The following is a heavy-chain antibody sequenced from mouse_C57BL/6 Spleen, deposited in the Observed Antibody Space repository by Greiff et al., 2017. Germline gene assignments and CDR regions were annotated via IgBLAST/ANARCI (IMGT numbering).Heavy chain of an antibody. D-gene: IGHD1-1*01. CDR3: ARHNYGSSYGVMDY. V-gene: IGHV1-55*01. CDR2: IYPGSGST. Sequence: QVQLQQPGAELVKPGASVKMSCKASGYTFTSYWITWVKQRPGQGLEWIGDIYPGSGSTNYNEKFKSKATLTVDTSSSTAYMQLSSLTSEDSAVYYCARHNYGSSYGVMDYWGQGTSVTVSS. J-gene: IGHJ4*01. CDR1: GYTFTSYW.